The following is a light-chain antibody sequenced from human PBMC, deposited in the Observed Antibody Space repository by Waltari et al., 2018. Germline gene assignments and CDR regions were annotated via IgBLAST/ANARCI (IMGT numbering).Light chain of an antibody. CDR2: DVS. J-gene: IGLJ3*02. CDR1: SSDVGPSNY. Sequence: QSALTQPASVSGSPGQSITISCTGTSSDVGPSNYVSWYQQYPGKAPNLIIYDVSYRPSGVSSRVSGSKSGNTASLTISGLQAEDEADYYCNSYTTISTWVFGGGTKLTVL. V-gene: IGLV2-14*03. CDR3: NSYTTISTWV.